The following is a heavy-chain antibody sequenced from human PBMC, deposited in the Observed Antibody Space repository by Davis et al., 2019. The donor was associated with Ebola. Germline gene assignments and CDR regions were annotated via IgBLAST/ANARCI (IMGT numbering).Heavy chain of an antibody. Sequence: PSETLSLTCTVSGGSISSGGYYWSWIRQHPGKGLEWIGYIYYSGNTYYNPSLKSRVTISEDTSKNQFSLKLSSVTAADTAVYYCARDVPRIGVDYWGQGTLVTVSS. V-gene: IGHV4-31*03. CDR1: GGSISSGGYY. J-gene: IGHJ4*02. CDR2: IYYSGNT. D-gene: IGHD1-26*01. CDR3: ARDVPRIGVDY.